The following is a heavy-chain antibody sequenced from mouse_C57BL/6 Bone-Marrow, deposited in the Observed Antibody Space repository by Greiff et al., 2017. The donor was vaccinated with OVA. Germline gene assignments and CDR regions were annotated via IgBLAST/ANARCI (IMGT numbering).Heavy chain of an antibody. CDR3: ARPDVYYVPFDY. J-gene: IGHJ2*01. CDR1: GFTFSSYT. CDR2: ISGGGGNT. Sequence: EVKLVESGGGLVKPGGSLKLSCAASGFTFSSYTMSWVRQTPEKRLEWVATISGGGGNTYYPDSVKGRFTISRDNAKNTLYLQMSSLRSEDTALYYCARPDVYYVPFDYWGQGTTLTVSS. V-gene: IGHV5-9*01. D-gene: IGHD2-3*01.